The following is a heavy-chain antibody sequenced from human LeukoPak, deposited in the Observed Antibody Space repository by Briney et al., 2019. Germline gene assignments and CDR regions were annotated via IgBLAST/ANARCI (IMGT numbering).Heavy chain of an antibody. Sequence: SETLSLTCTVSGGSISSSSYYWDWIRQPPGKGLEWVGTIYYTGSTYYNPSLKSRVTISVDTSKNQCSLKLSSVTAADTAVYYCARRRGWYPVDYWGQGTLVTVSS. CDR2: IYYTGST. D-gene: IGHD6-19*01. CDR1: GGSISSSSYY. CDR3: ARRRGWYPVDY. V-gene: IGHV4-39*01. J-gene: IGHJ4*02.